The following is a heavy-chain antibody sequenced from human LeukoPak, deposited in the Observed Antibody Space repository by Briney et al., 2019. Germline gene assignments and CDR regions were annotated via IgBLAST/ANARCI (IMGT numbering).Heavy chain of an antibody. Sequence: GGSLRLSCAASGFTFSSYSMNWVRQAPGKGLEWVSSISSSSSYIYYADPVKGRFTISRDNAKNSLYLQMNSLRAEDTAVYYCARVYRFGGATTRYYYMDVWGKGTTVTVSS. CDR1: GFTFSSYS. D-gene: IGHD1-26*01. J-gene: IGHJ6*03. CDR3: ARVYRFGGATTRYYYMDV. CDR2: ISSSSSYI. V-gene: IGHV3-21*01.